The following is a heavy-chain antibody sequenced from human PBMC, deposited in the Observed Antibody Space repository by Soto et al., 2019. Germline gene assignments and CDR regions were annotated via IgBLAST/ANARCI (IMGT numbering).Heavy chain of an antibody. CDR1: GFTFSSYA. CDR3: AKESERGSSWYSSNLDY. Sequence: GGSLRLSCAASGFTFSSYAVSWVRQAPGKGLEWVSAISGSGGSTYYADSVKGRFTISRDNSKNTLYLQMNSLRAEDTAVYYCAKESERGSSWYSSNLDYWGQGTLVTVSS. CDR2: ISGSGGST. J-gene: IGHJ4*02. V-gene: IGHV3-23*01. D-gene: IGHD6-13*01.